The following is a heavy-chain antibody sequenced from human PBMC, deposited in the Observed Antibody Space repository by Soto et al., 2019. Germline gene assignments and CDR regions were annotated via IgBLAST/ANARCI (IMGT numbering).Heavy chain of an antibody. CDR2: ISSSSSYI. J-gene: IGHJ5*02. D-gene: IGHD2-21*01. V-gene: IGHV3-21*01. CDR1: GFTFSSYS. Sequence: PGGSLRLSCAASGFTFSSYSMNWVRQAPGKGLEWVSSISSSSSYIYYADSVKGRFTISRDNAKNSLYLQMNSLRAEDTAVYYCARGFGEYNWFDPWGQGTLVTVSS. CDR3: ARGFGEYNWFDP.